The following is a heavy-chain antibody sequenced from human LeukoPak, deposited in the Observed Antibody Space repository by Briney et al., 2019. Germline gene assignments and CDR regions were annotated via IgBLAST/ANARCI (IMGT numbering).Heavy chain of an antibody. V-gene: IGHV3-7*01. CDR3: AKEGAYPIITYDS. CDR2: IKRDGNEK. Sequence: GGSLRLSCADSGFTFSSYWMNWVRQAPGKGLEWVANIKRDGNEKNYVDSVKGRFSISRDNAKNSLYLQMDSLRAEDTAVYYCAKEGAYPIITYDSWGQGALVTVSS. D-gene: IGHD3-10*01. CDR1: GFTFSSYW. J-gene: IGHJ5*01.